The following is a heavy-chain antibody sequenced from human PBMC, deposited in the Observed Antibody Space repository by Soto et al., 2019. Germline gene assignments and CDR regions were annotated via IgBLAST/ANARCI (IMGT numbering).Heavy chain of an antibody. V-gene: IGHV3-33*01. CDR3: ARDGKLTYYGMDV. Sequence: PGGSLRLSCAASGFTFSSYGMHWVRQAPGKGLEWVAVIWYDGSNKYYADSVKGRFTISRDNSKNTLYLQMNSLRAEDTAVYYCARDGKLTYYGMDVWGQGTTVTVSS. CDR1: GFTFSSYG. J-gene: IGHJ6*02. CDR2: IWYDGSNK.